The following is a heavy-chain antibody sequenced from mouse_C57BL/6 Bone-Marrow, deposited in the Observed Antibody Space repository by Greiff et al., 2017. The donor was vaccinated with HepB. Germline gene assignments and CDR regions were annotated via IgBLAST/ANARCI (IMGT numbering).Heavy chain of an antibody. V-gene: IGHV5-16*01. D-gene: IGHD2-4*01. CDR2: INYDGSST. CDR3: ARDRLLDY. CDR1: GFTFSDYH. J-gene: IGHJ2*01. Sequence: EVKLVESEGGLVQPGSSMKLSCTASGFTFSDYHMAWVRQVPEKGLEWVANINYDGSSTYYLDSLKSRFIISRDNAKNILYLQMSSLKSEDTATYYCARDRLLDYWGQGTTLTVSS.